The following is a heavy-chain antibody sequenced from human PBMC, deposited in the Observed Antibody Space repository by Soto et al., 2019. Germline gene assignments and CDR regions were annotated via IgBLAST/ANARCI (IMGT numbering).Heavy chain of an antibody. CDR2: INPNSGGT. V-gene: IGHV1-2*04. CDR1: GYTFTGYY. Sequence: ASVKVSCKASGYTFTGYYMHWVRQAPGQGLEWMGWINPNSGGTNYAQKFQGWVTMTRDTSISTAYMELSRLRSDDTAVYYCARGFYDFWSGYYNWLDPWGQGTLVTVSS. CDR3: ARGFYDFWSGYYNWLDP. D-gene: IGHD3-3*01. J-gene: IGHJ5*02.